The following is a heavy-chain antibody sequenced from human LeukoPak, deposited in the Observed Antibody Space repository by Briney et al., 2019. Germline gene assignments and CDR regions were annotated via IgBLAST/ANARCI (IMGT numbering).Heavy chain of an antibody. V-gene: IGHV4-30-4*08. J-gene: IGHJ6*02. Sequence: SETLSLTCTVSGGSISSGDYYWSWIRQPPGKGLEWIGYIYYSGSTYYNPSLKSRVTISVDTSKNQFSLKLSSVTAADTAVYYCAREAPIVVVVAATPRDYYYGMDVWGQGTTVTVSS. CDR2: IYYSGST. CDR1: GGSISSGDYY. D-gene: IGHD2-15*01. CDR3: AREAPIVVVVAATPRDYYYGMDV.